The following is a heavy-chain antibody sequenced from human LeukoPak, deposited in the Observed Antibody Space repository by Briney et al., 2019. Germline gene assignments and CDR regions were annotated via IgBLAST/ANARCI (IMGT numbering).Heavy chain of an antibody. CDR2: ISGSGGST. CDR1: GFTFSSYA. D-gene: IGHD1/OR15-1a*01. CDR3: AKDPEHGYYFDY. V-gene: IGHV3-23*01. J-gene: IGHJ4*02. Sequence: QTGGSLRLSCAASGFTFSSYAMSWVRQAPGKGLEWVSAISGSGGSTYYADSVKGRFTISRDNSKNTLYLQMNSLRAEDTAVYYCAKDPEHGYYFDYWGQGTLVTVSS.